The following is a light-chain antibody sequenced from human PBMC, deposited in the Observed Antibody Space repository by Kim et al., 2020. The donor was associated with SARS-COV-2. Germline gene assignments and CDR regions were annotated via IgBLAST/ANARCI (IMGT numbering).Light chain of an antibody. CDR3: QQDFNGTLT. Sequence: PSAGDGFTIACRASHCISTSLAWYQQQPGKAPKLLIYAASTVQSGVPSRFSASGSGTDFTLTISHLQSEDFATYYCQQDFNGTLTFGGGTKVDIK. CDR1: HCISTS. CDR2: AAS. V-gene: IGKV1-8*01. J-gene: IGKJ4*01.